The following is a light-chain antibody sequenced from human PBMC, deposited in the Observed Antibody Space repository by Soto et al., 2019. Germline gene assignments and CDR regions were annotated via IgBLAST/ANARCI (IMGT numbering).Light chain of an antibody. J-gene: IGKJ2*01. V-gene: IGKV3-20*01. CDR3: QQYARPPFA. CDR1: QRISNSY. Sequence: EIVLTQSPGTLSLSPGERATLSCRASQRISNSYLAWYQQKPGQAPRLLLYDASSRATGIPDRVSGSGSGTDFTRTISRLVPEDFAVYYCQQYARPPFAFGRGIKVEIK. CDR2: DAS.